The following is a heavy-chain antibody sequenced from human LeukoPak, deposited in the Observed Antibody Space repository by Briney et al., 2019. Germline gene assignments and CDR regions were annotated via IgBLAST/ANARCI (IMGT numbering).Heavy chain of an antibody. J-gene: IGHJ5*02. Sequence: GRSLRLSCAASGFTFSSYAMHWVRQAPGKGLEWVAVISYDGSNKYYADSVKGRFTISRDNSKNTLYLQMNSLRAEDTAVYYCARDEMNNWFDPWGQGTLVTVSS. CDR2: ISYDGSNK. CDR3: ARDEMNNWFDP. D-gene: IGHD5-24*01. V-gene: IGHV3-30-3*01. CDR1: GFTFSSYA.